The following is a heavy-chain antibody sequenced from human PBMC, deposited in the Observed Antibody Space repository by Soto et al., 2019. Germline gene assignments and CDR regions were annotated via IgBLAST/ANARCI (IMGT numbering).Heavy chain of an antibody. D-gene: IGHD1-1*01. CDR1: GGSISSHY. CDR3: ARYNWGAMGAFDI. CDR2: IYYSGSP. J-gene: IGHJ3*02. V-gene: IGHV4-59*11. Sequence: SETLSLTCTVSGGSISSHYWSWIRQPPGKGLEWIGYIYYSGSPNYNPSLKSRVTISVDTSKNQFSLKLSSVTAADTAVYYCARYNWGAMGAFDIWGQGTMVT.